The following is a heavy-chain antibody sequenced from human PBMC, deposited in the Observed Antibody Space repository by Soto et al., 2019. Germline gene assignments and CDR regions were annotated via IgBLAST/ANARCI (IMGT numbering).Heavy chain of an antibody. CDR2: IYYSGST. V-gene: IGHV4-31*03. D-gene: IGHD4-17*01. Sequence: QVRLEESGPGLVKPSETLSLICSVSGGSVNNANYFXNXIRXHPEXXREWIGYIYYSGSTRYNPSFKTRATLSIDTSKNQFSLRLNSVTVADTAVYFCARDADYGGSRGGMDVWGRGTTVTVSS. J-gene: IGHJ6*02. CDR3: ARDADYGGSRGGMDV. CDR1: GGSVNNANYF.